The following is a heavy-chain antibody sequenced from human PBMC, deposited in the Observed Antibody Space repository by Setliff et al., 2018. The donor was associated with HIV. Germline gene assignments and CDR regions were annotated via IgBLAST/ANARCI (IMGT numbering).Heavy chain of an antibody. CDR1: GYTFTSYA. D-gene: IGHD3-3*01. Sequence: ASVKVSCKASGYTFTSYAMHWVRQAPGQRLEWMGWINAGNGNTKYSQKFQGRVTITRDTSARTAYMELRSLRSEDSAVYYCARDRDNFWSGPFDYWGQGTLVTVSS. J-gene: IGHJ4*02. CDR3: ARDRDNFWSGPFDY. V-gene: IGHV1-3*01. CDR2: INAGNGNT.